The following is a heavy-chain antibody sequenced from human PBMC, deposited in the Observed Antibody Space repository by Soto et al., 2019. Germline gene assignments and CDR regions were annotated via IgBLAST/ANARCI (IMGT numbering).Heavy chain of an antibody. J-gene: IGHJ6*03. D-gene: IGHD2-2*02. CDR1: GFTFDDYA. Sequence: GGSLRLSCAASGFTFDDYAMHWVRQAPGKGLEWVSGISWNSGSIGYADSVKGRFTISRDNAKNSLYLQMNSLRAEDTALYYCAKGLPSDIVVVPAAIDYYMDVWGKGTTVTVSS. CDR3: AKGLPSDIVVVPAAIDYYMDV. V-gene: IGHV3-9*01. CDR2: ISWNSGSI.